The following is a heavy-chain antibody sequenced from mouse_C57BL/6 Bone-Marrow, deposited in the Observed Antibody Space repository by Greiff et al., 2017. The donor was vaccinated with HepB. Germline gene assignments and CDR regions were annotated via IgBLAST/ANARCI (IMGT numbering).Heavy chain of an antibody. CDR2: IWRGGST. D-gene: IGHD2-4*01. V-gene: IGHV2-5*01. J-gene: IGHJ1*03. Sequence: QVQLKESGPGLVQPSQSLSITCTVSGFSLTSYGVHWVRQSPGKGLEWLGVIWRGGSTDYNAAFMSRLSITKDNSKSQVFFKMNSLQADDTAIYYCAKRRGYDYSYFDVWGTGTTVTVSS. CDR3: AKRRGYDYSYFDV. CDR1: GFSLTSYG.